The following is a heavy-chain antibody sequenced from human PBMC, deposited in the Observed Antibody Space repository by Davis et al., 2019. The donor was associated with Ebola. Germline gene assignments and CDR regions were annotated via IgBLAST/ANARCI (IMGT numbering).Heavy chain of an antibody. D-gene: IGHD3-22*01. CDR1: GFTFSSYA. CDR2: LSGRGGST. V-gene: IGHV3-23*01. Sequence: GGSLRLSCAASGFTFSSYAMSFVRHAPCPLLLFFSALSGRGGSTFYADSVKGRFTISRDNSKNTLYLQMNRLRAEDTAVYYCARVGYYYDSSGYYAYFDYWGQGTLVTVSA. CDR3: ARVGYYYDSSGYYAYFDY. J-gene: IGHJ4*02.